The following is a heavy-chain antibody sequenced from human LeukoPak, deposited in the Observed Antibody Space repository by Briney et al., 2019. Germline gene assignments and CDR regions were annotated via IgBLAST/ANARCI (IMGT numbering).Heavy chain of an antibody. CDR3: TSLFSASGTFDS. D-gene: IGHD3-10*01. Sequence: SETLSLTCAVHGASLSDYYWTWIRQSPEKGLECIGAIDHRGSANYNPSLESRVTISLDTSKNQFSLNLASVTAADTAVYYCTSLFSASGTFDSWGQGTLVAVSS. J-gene: IGHJ4*02. CDR2: IDHRGSA. V-gene: IGHV4-34*01. CDR1: GASLSDYY.